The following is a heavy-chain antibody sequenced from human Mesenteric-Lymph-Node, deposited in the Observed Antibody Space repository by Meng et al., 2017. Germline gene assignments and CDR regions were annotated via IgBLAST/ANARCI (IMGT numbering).Heavy chain of an antibody. V-gene: IGHV5-51*01. CDR2: IYPGDSDT. Sequence: GESLKISCKGSGYSFTSYWIGWVRQMPGKGLEWMGIIYPGDSDTRYSPSFQGQVTVSADKSISTAYLQWSSLKASDTAMYYCASHSVTIAAAGTRIKKGDAFDIWGQGTMVTVSS. CDR3: ASHSVTIAAAGTRIKKGDAFDI. D-gene: IGHD6-13*01. J-gene: IGHJ3*02. CDR1: GYSFTSYW.